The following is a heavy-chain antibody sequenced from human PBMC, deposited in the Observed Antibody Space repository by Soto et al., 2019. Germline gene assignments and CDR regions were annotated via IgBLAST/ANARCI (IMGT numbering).Heavy chain of an antibody. CDR1: GFSISRSA. J-gene: IGHJ5*02. CDR3: ARDLQAGTDNVNWFAP. CDR2: IAYDGSNK. D-gene: IGHD1-1*01. Sequence: QVQLVESGGGVVQPGRSLRLSCAASGFSISRSAMHWVRQAPGKGLEWVAVIAYDGSNKWYADSAKGRFTISRDNTKNTASLHMSSLRGEDTAVYYCARDLQAGTDNVNWFAPWGQGTLVTVSS. V-gene: IGHV3-30*03.